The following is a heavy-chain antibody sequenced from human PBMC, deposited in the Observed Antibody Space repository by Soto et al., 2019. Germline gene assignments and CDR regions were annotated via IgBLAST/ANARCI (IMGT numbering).Heavy chain of an antibody. CDR3: AKVGTLLNSSGWGVGY. J-gene: IGHJ4*02. CDR2: ISGSGGST. Sequence: GGSLRLSCAASGFTFSSYAMSWVRQAPGKGLEWVSAISGSGGSTYYADSVKGRFTISRDNSKNTLYLQMNSLRAEDTAVYYCAKVGTLLNSSGWGVGYWGQGTLVTVSS. CDR1: GFTFSSYA. V-gene: IGHV3-23*01. D-gene: IGHD6-19*01.